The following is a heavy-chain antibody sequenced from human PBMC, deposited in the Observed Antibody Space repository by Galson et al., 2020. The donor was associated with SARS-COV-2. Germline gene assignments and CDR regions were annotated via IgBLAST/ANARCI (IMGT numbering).Heavy chain of an antibody. V-gene: IGHV1-18*01. D-gene: IGHD6-6*01. CDR2: ISAYNGNA. J-gene: IGHJ4*02. CDR3: AREPPGAIAARPGHYFDY. Sequence: ASVKVSCKASGYTFTNYGISWVRQAPGQGPEWMGWISAYNGNALYAQNLQDRVTMTTDTSTSIAYMELRSLRSDDPAVYYCAREPPGAIAARPGHYFDYWGQGTLVTVSS. CDR1: GYTFTNYG.